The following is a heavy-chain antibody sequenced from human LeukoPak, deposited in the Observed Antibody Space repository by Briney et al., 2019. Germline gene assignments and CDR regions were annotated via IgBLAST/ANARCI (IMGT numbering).Heavy chain of an antibody. Sequence: SETLSLTCTVSGGSISSSSYYWGWIRQPPGKGLEWIGYIYYSGSTNYNPSLKSRVTISVDTSKNQFSLKLSSVTAADTAVYYCARHGTSIVGATNFDYWGQGTLVTVSS. D-gene: IGHD1-26*01. V-gene: IGHV4-61*05. CDR3: ARHGTSIVGATNFDY. CDR1: GGSISSSSYY. CDR2: IYYSGST. J-gene: IGHJ4*02.